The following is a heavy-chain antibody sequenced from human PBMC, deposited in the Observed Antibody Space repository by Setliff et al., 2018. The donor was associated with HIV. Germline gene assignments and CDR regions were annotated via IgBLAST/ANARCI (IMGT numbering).Heavy chain of an antibody. V-gene: IGHV4-59*01. CDR3: ARLRGLNLEPFDY. D-gene: IGHD1-1*01. CDR2: IYIYNSGST. J-gene: IGHJ4*02. CDR1: GGSFSGYY. Sequence: SETLSLTCSVSGGSFSGYYWSWIRQPPGKGLEWIGYIYIYNSGSTNYNPSLTSRVTISVDTSRNQFSLKLTSVTAADTAIYYCARLRGLNLEPFDYWGQGTLVTVSS.